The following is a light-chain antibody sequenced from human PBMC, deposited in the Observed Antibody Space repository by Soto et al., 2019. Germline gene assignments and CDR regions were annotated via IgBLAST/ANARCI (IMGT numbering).Light chain of an antibody. CDR3: LQYEKWPPRLT. V-gene: IGKV3-15*01. J-gene: IGKJ4*01. Sequence: TQPPASVSVSSREVATLSCRASQNIGSNLAWYQQRSGQAPRLLIYGASKRATGVPAKFSGSGSGTEFTLTISSLQSEDFAVYYCLQYEKWPPRLTFGGGTKV. CDR2: GAS. CDR1: QNIGSN.